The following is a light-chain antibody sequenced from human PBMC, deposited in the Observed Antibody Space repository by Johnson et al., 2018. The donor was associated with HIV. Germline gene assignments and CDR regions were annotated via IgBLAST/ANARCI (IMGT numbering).Light chain of an antibody. J-gene: IGLJ1*01. V-gene: IGLV1-51*02. CDR3: GTWDTSLNAYV. CDR2: END. CDR1: TSKIGNNY. Sequence: QSVLTQPPSVSAAPGQKVTISCSGSTSKIGNNYVSWYQHLPGAAPKLLIYENDKRPSGIPDRFSGSKSATSATLGITGLQTRDEADYYCGTWDTSLNAYVFGTGTKVTVL.